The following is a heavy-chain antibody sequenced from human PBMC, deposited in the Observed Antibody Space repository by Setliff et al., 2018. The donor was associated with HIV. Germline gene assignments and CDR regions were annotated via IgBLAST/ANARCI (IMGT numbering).Heavy chain of an antibody. D-gene: IGHD5-12*01. Sequence: SVKVSCKVSGDTFSNYGLNWVRQAPGQGLEWMGGIIPIFKSADYAQKFQGRVTITTDESTSTAYMDLSSLKSEDTAIYYCARTSGDAYNYEGAFDVWGQGTLVTVSS. CDR1: GDTFSNYG. CDR2: IIPIFKSA. CDR3: ARTSGDAYNYEGAFDV. J-gene: IGHJ3*01. V-gene: IGHV1-69*05.